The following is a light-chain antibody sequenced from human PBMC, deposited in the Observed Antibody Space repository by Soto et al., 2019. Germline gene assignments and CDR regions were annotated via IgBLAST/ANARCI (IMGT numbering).Light chain of an antibody. CDR3: QQSYSIPLT. CDR2: AAS. V-gene: IGKV1-39*01. Sequence: DIQMTQSPSSLSASVGDEVTITCRASQSISNYLNWYQQKPGKAPKLLIYAASSLQSGVPSRFGGSGSGTDFTLTISSQQPEDFATYYCQQSYSIPLTFGGGTKVEI. J-gene: IGKJ4*01. CDR1: QSISNY.